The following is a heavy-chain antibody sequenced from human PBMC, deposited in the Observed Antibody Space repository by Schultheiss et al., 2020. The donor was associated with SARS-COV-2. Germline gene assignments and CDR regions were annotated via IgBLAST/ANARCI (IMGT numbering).Heavy chain of an antibody. D-gene: IGHD3-3*01. Sequence: SETLSLTCTVSGGSISSYYWSWIRQHPAEGLEWIGYIFYTGSTYYNPSLKSRVTISVDTSKNQFSLKLSSVTAADTAVYYCARVTYYDFWSGGAGYYYGMDVWGQGTTVTVSS. CDR3: ARVTYYDFWSGGAGYYYGMDV. CDR1: GGSISSYY. V-gene: IGHV4-59*12. J-gene: IGHJ6*02. CDR2: IFYTGST.